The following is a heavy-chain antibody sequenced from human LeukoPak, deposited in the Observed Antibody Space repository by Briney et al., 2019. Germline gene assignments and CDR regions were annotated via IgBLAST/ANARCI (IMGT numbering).Heavy chain of an antibody. V-gene: IGHV7-4-1*02. J-gene: IGHJ4*02. CDR1: GYIFTSYV. D-gene: IGHD3-22*01. CDR2: INTNTGNP. Sequence: ASVTVSCTASGYIFTSYVLHWVRQAPGQGLEWMGWINTNTGNPTYAQGFTGRFVFSLDTPVSTAYLQISSLKADDTAMYYCARGDYETHGYQTRWGQGTLVTVSS. CDR3: ARGDYETHGYQTR.